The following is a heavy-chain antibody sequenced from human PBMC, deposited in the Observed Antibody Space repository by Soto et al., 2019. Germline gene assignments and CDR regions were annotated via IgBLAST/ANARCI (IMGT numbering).Heavy chain of an antibody. D-gene: IGHD3-16*01. Sequence: SETLSLTCSVSGASISNFYWSWIRQSAGKGLEWIGRLYTRGTTDYNPSLKSRVTMSIDTSKNRVSLSLTPVTAADTAVYYCAKGGTYYFDSWGQGIVVTVSS. J-gene: IGHJ4*02. CDR2: LYTRGTT. V-gene: IGHV4-4*07. CDR3: AKGGTYYFDS. CDR1: GASISNFY.